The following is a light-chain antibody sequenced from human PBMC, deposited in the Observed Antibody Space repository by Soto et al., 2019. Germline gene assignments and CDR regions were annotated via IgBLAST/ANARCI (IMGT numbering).Light chain of an antibody. V-gene: IGKV3-15*01. J-gene: IGKJ1*01. Sequence: EIVMTQSPATLSVSPGERATLSCRASQSISTNLAWYQQRPGQAPRLLIYGASTRATGISVRFSGSGSGTEFTLTISSLQSEDFAVYYCQQYNNWPPTLGQGTKVNIK. CDR3: QQYNNWPPT. CDR1: QSISTN. CDR2: GAS.